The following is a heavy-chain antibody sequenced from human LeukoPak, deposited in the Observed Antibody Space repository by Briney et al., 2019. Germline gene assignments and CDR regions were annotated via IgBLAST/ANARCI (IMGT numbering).Heavy chain of an antibody. Sequence: PSETLSLTRAVYGGSFSGYYWSWIRQPPGKGLEWIGEINHSGSTNCNPSLKSRVTISVDTSKNQFSLKLSSVTAADTAVYYCARGGGRCSSTSCYRGNWFDPWGQGTLVTVSS. CDR3: ARGGGRCSSTSCYRGNWFDP. D-gene: IGHD2-2*01. CDR1: GGSFSGYY. CDR2: INHSGST. J-gene: IGHJ5*02. V-gene: IGHV4-34*01.